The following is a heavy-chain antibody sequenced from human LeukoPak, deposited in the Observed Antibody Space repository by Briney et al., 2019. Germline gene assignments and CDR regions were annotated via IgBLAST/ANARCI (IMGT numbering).Heavy chain of an antibody. D-gene: IGHD3-22*01. V-gene: IGHV4-38-2*02. CDR1: GYSISSGYY. CDR3: ARDWGNIVVVD. Sequence: PSETLSLTCTVSGYSISSGYYWGWIRQPPGKGLEWIGSIYHSGSTYYNPSLKSRVTISVDTSKNQFSLKLSSVTAADTAVYYCARDWGNIVVVDWGQGTLVTVSS. CDR2: IYHSGST. J-gene: IGHJ4*02.